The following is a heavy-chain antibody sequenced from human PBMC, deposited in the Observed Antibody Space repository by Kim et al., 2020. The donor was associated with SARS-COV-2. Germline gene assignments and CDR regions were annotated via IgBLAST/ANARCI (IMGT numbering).Heavy chain of an antibody. CDR2: INPGSGTT. D-gene: IGHD3-22*01. J-gene: IGHJ4*02. CDR1: GYTFSSYY. V-gene: IGHV1-46*01. CDR3: AGSYYDSSDCPDDY. Sequence: ASVKVSCKTSGYTFSSYYMHWVRQAPGQGLEWMGIINPGSGTTSYAQTLQGRVTMTRDTSTSTVYMELSSLRSEDTAAYYCAGSYYDSSDCPDDYWGQGT.